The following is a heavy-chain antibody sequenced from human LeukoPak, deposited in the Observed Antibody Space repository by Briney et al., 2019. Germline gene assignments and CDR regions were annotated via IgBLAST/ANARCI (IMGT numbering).Heavy chain of an antibody. CDR1: GLTFSSYG. V-gene: IGHV3-30*02. CDR2: IRYDGSNK. CDR3: ANLRGGYSQLDPLDAFDI. J-gene: IGHJ3*02. Sequence: GSLRLSCAASGLTFSSYGMHWVRQAPGKGLEWVAFIRYDGSNKYYADSVKGRFTISRDNSKNTLYLQMNSLRIEDTAAYYCANLRGGYSQLDPLDAFDIWGQGTVVTVSS. D-gene: IGHD6-25*01.